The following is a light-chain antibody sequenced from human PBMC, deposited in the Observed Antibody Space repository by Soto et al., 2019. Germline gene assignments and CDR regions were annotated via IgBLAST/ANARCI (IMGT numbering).Light chain of an antibody. V-gene: IGLV2-23*01. J-gene: IGLJ1*01. CDR2: EGS. CDR1: SSDVGSYNL. Sequence: QSVLTQPASVSGSPGQSITISCTGTSSDVGSYNLVSWYQQHPGKAPKLMIYEGSKRPSGVSNRFSGSKSGNTASLTISGLDHEHEADYYCCSYAGRSLYVIGTGTKVXVL. CDR3: CSYAGRSLYV.